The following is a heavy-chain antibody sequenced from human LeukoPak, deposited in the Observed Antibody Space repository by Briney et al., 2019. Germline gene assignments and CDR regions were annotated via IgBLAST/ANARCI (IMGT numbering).Heavy chain of an antibody. CDR1: GFTFSSYW. D-gene: IGHD2-2*01. J-gene: IGHJ5*02. CDR3: AYCSSTSCFS. V-gene: IGHV3-74*01. Sequence: GGSLRLSCAASGFTFSSYWMHWVRQAPGKGLVWVSRINSDGSGTGYADSVKGRSTISRDNAKNTLYLQMNSLRAEDTALYYCAYCSSTSCFSWGQGTLVTVSS. CDR2: INSDGSGT.